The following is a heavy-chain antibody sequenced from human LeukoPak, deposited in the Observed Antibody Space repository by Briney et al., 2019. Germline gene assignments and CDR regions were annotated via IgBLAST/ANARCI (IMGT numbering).Heavy chain of an antibody. CDR2: IYYSGST. V-gene: IGHV4-59*01. D-gene: IGHD4-11*01. Sequence: SETPSLTCTVSGGSISSYYWSWIRQPPGKGLEWIGYIYYSGSTNYNPSLKSRVTMSVDTSKNQFSLKLSSVTAADTAVYYCARDRGDSNPTLDYWGQGTLVTVSS. CDR1: GGSISSYY. CDR3: ARDRGDSNPTLDY. J-gene: IGHJ4*02.